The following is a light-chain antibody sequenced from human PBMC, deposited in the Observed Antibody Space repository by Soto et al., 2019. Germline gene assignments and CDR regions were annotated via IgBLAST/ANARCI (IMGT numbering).Light chain of an antibody. Sequence: DIQMTQSPSTLSASVGDRVTITCRASQSISSWLAWYQQKPGKAPKDLIYKASSLESGVPSRFSGSGSVTEFTLTISSLQPDDFATYYCQQYNTYPRTFGQGTQVEIK. CDR3: QQYNTYPRT. CDR2: KAS. CDR1: QSISSW. J-gene: IGKJ1*01. V-gene: IGKV1-5*03.